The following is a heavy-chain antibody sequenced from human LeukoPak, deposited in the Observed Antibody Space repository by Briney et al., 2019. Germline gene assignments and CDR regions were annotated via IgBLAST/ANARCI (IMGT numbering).Heavy chain of an antibody. Sequence: GESLKISCKGSGYSFTSYWIGWVRQMPGKGLEWMGIIYPGDSDTRYSPSFQGQVTISADKSINTAYLQWSSLKASDTAMYYCARLGGYCSSTSCPAWFDPWGQGTLVTVSS. CDR3: ARLGGYCSSTSCPAWFDP. D-gene: IGHD2-2*01. V-gene: IGHV5-51*01. CDR2: IYPGDSDT. J-gene: IGHJ5*02. CDR1: GYSFTSYW.